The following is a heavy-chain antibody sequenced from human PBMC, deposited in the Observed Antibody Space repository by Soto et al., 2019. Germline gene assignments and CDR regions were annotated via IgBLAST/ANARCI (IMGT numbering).Heavy chain of an antibody. CDR2: TIPFVSIR. J-gene: IGHJ4*02. Sequence: QGQLVQSGAEVKKPGSSVKVSCKDSGGTFSSYSLSWVRQAPGQGLEWMGRTIPFVSIRNYAQKFQGRITITADKSTATAYMELSSLRPEDTAVYYCARTGSFDYWGQGSLVTVSS. CDR1: GGTFSSYS. CDR3: ARTGSFDY. V-gene: IGHV1-69*02. D-gene: IGHD1-26*01.